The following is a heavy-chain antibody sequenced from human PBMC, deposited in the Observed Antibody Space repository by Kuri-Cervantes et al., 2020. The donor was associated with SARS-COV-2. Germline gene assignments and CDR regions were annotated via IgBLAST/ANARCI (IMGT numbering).Heavy chain of an antibody. CDR1: GFTFSSYG. CDR2: ISYDGSNK. J-gene: IGHJ4*02. D-gene: IGHD3-10*01. Sequence: GESLKISCAASGFTFSSYGMHWVRQAPGKGLEWVAVISYDGSNKYYADSVKGRFTISRDNSKNTLYLQMNSLRAEDTAVYYCAKWGVGPPHYFDYWGQGTLVTVSS. CDR3: AKWGVGPPHYFDY. V-gene: IGHV3-30*18.